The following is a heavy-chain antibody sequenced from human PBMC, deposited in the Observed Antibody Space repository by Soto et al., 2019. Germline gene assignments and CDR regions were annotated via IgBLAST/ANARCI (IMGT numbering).Heavy chain of an antibody. CDR3: ASPRFLETQYGMDV. D-gene: IGHD3-3*01. J-gene: IGHJ6*02. CDR1: GFTFSSYS. CDR2: ISSSSSYI. V-gene: IGHV3-21*01. Sequence: GGSLRLSCAASGFTFSSYSMNWVRQAPGKGLEWVSSISSSSSYIYYADSVKGRFTISRDNAKNSLYLQMNSLRAEDTAVYYCASPRFLETQYGMDVWGQGTTVTVSS.